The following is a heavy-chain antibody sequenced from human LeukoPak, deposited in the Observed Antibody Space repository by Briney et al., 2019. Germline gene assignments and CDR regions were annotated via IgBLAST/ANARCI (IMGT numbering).Heavy chain of an antibody. CDR3: ARDGSTSGYFPLDY. CDR1: RFTFSDYS. J-gene: IGHJ4*02. D-gene: IGHD3-22*01. V-gene: IGHV3-48*01. CDR2: ISSSSSTI. Sequence: GGSLRLSCAASRFTFSDYSMNWVRQAPGKGLGWISYISSSSSTIYYADSVKGRFTISRDNAKNSLYLQMNSLRAEDTAVYYCARDGSTSGYFPLDYWGQGTLVTVSS.